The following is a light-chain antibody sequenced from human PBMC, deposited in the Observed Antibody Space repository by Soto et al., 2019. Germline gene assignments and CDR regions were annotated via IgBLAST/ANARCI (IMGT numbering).Light chain of an antibody. CDR2: DAS. V-gene: IGKV3-15*01. J-gene: IGKJ3*01. Sequence: EIVMTQSPATLSVSPGERATLSCRASQTVSSNLAWYQQRPGQAPRLLIYDASTRATGIPARFSGSGSGTELTLTISSLQSEDFAFYYCLQYDDWPPLTFGPGTEVDIK. CDR1: QTVSSN. CDR3: LQYDDWPPLT.